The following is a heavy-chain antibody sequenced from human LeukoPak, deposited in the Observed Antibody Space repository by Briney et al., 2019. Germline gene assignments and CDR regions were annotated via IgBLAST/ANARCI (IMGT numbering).Heavy chain of an antibody. CDR2: ISNSGST. CDR1: GGSISNYY. CDR3: ARQGSGGRAFDI. V-gene: IGHV4-59*08. J-gene: IGHJ3*02. Sequence: SETLSLTCNVSGGSISNYYWSWIRQPPGKGLEWIGYISNSGSTNYNPSLKSRVTISLDTSKNQFSLKLNSVTAADTAVYYCARQGSGGRAFDIWGQGTMVTVSS. D-gene: IGHD3-16*01.